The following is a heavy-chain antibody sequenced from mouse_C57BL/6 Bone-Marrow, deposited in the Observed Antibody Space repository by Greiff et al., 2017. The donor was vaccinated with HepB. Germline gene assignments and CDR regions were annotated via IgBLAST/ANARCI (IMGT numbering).Heavy chain of an antibody. Sequence: EVKLVESGGDLVKPGGSLKLSCAASGFTFSIYGMSWVRQTPDKRLEWVATISSGGSDTYYPDSVKGRFTISRDNAKNTLYLQMSSLKSEDTAMYYCARQGNYYGNDYWGQGTTLTVSS. D-gene: IGHD1-1*01. CDR3: ARQGNYYGNDY. J-gene: IGHJ2*01. V-gene: IGHV5-6*01. CDR2: ISSGGSDT. CDR1: GFTFSIYG.